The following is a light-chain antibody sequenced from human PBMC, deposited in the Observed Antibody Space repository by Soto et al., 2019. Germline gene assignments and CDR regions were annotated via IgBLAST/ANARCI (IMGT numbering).Light chain of an antibody. CDR1: QSVTSYY. CDR3: QPYGTSTPYT. J-gene: IGKJ2*01. Sequence: EIVLTQSPGTLCLSPGERATLSCRASQSVTSYYLAWYQQNPGQPPRLLIYGASNRATGIPDRLSGSGSGTDFTLTISGLEPEDFAVYFCQPYGTSTPYTFGQGTKLEIK. V-gene: IGKV3-20*01. CDR2: GAS.